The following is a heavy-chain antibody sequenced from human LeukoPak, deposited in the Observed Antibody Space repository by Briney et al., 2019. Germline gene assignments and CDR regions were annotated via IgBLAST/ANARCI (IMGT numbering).Heavy chain of an antibody. D-gene: IGHD1-26*01. CDR3: ARRGWDILFDW. J-gene: IGHJ4*02. V-gene: IGHV4-59*01. CDR2: IYSSGTS. CDR1: GGSISSDY. Sequence: SETLSLTCTVSGGSISSDYWSWIRQPPGKGLEYIGFIYSSGTSNYNPSLKSRVTMSVDTSKIQFSLKLSSVTAADTAVYYCARRGWDILFDWWGQGTLVTVSS.